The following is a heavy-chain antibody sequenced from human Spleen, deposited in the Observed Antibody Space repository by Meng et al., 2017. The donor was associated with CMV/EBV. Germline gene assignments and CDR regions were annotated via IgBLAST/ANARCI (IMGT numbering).Heavy chain of an antibody. CDR2: ISYDGSNQ. D-gene: IGHD6-13*01. CDR3: ARGPSSWHFYFDY. Sequence: AASGFTFSNVAVCWVRQAPGKGLEWVAGISYDGSNQYYADSVKGRFTVSRDNSKNTLYLQMNSLRAEDTAVYFCARGPSSWHFYFDYWGQGTLVTVSS. CDR1: GFTFSNVA. J-gene: IGHJ4*02. V-gene: IGHV3-30*04.